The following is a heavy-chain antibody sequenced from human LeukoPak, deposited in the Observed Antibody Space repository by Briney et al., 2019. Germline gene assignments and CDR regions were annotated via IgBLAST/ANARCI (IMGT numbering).Heavy chain of an antibody. CDR2: IRGSGVAT. Sequence: GGSLGLSCAASGFTVYSYAMSWVRQAPGKGLEWVSAIRGSGVATFYADSVKGRFTISRDNARNTLYLQMNSLRAEDTAVYFCASRVDTTLVWGQGTLVTVSS. J-gene: IGHJ4*02. D-gene: IGHD1-1*01. CDR1: GFTVYSYA. V-gene: IGHV3-23*01. CDR3: ASRVDTTLV.